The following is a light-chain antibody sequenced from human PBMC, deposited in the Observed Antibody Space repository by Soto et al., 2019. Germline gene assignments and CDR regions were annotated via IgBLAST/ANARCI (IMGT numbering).Light chain of an antibody. CDR2: DAS. V-gene: IGKV3-11*01. Sequence: EIVLTQSPGTLSLSPGESATLSCRASQSVSSNLAWYQQKPGRAPRLLIYDASNRATGIQARFSGSGSGTEFTLTISSLEPEDFAVYYCQQRGNWWTFGQGTKVDIK. CDR1: QSVSSN. CDR3: QQRGNWWT. J-gene: IGKJ1*01.